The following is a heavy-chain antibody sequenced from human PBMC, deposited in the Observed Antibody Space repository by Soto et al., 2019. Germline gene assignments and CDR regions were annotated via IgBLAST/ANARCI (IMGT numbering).Heavy chain of an antibody. J-gene: IGHJ4*02. CDR2: ISYDGSNK. CDR3: AREGDLGYCGSGSCYPGDY. V-gene: IGHV3-30-3*01. Sequence: QVQLVESGGGVVQPGRSLRLSCAASGFIFSTYAMHWVRQAPGEGLEWVTIISYDGSNKYYADSVKGRFTISRDNSKNTVYLQMNSLRPEDTAVYWCAREGDLGYCGSGSCYPGDYWGQGTLVTVSS. CDR1: GFIFSTYA. D-gene: IGHD2-15*01.